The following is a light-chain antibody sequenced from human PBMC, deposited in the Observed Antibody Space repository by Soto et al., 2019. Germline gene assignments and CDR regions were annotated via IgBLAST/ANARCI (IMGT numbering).Light chain of an antibody. CDR1: HSISSW. CDR3: QHYNSYST. Sequence: DLQMPQSPSTLSASVGDRVTITCRASHSISSWLAWYQKKPGKAPKLLIYKASSLESGVPSRFSGSGSATAFTLTISSLQPDDFETYDGQHYNSYSTFGQGTKVESK. CDR2: KAS. V-gene: IGKV1-5*03. J-gene: IGKJ1*01.